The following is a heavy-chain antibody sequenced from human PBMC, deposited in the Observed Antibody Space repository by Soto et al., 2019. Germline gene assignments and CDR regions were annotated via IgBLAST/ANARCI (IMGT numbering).Heavy chain of an antibody. Sequence: QVQLVQSEAEVKKPGSSVKVSCKASGGTFSSYAISWVRQAPGQGLEWMRGIIPIFGTANYAQKFQGRVTITADESTSTAYMELSSLRSEDTAVYYCARVVVVVVPAKHWFDPWGQGTLVTVSS. CDR1: GGTFSSYA. V-gene: IGHV1-69*01. CDR3: ARVVVVVVPAKHWFDP. CDR2: IIPIFGTA. J-gene: IGHJ5*02. D-gene: IGHD2-15*01.